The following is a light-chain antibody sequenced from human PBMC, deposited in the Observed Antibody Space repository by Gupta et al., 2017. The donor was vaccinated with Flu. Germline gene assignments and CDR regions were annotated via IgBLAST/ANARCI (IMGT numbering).Light chain of an antibody. CDR2: QDS. CDR1: SGGENN. V-gene: IGLV3-1*01. J-gene: IGLJ3*02. Sequence: PGKTTSVTCSGHSGGENNVSWSHTKSAQSLLLLVYQDSRRPAGIAGRFSASNAGNTATLTISAAEATEDAVYYCQAWDGDVVIVFGGGTRVTVL. CDR3: QAWDGDVVIV.